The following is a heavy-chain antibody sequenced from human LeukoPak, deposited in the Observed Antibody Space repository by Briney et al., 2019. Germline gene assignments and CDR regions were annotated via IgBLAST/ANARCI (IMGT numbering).Heavy chain of an antibody. CDR1: GYSISSGYY. V-gene: IGHV4-38-2*02. CDR3: ARVGSSGPYNWFDP. CDR2: IYHSGST. Sequence: PSETLSLTCTVSGYSISSGYYWGWIRQPPGKGLEWIGSIYHSGSTYYNPSLKSRVTISVDTSKNQFSLKLSSATAADTAVYYCARVGSSGPYNWFDPWGQGTLVTVSS. D-gene: IGHD3-22*01. J-gene: IGHJ5*02.